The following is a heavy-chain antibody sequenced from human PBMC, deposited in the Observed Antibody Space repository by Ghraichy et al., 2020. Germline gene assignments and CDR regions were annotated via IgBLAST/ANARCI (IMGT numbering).Heavy chain of an antibody. CDR2: ISYSGSA. Sequence: ESLNISCTVSGGSISIDHWSWIRKPPGKGLEWIGYISYSGSASYSPSLKSRVTISLDTSKNQFSLKLTSVTAADTAVYYCARSLSGLDSGDSWGQGTLVTVSS. V-gene: IGHV4-59*01. J-gene: IGHJ4*02. D-gene: IGHD4-17*01. CDR3: ARSLSGLDSGDS. CDR1: GGSISIDH.